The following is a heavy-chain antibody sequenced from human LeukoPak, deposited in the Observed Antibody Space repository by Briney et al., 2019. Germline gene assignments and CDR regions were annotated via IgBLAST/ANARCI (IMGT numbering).Heavy chain of an antibody. CDR3: TTEYDSSGYGFDY. Sequence: GGSLRLSCAASGFTFSNAWMSWVRQAPGKGLEWVGRIKSKTDGGTTDYAAPVKVRFTISRDDSKNTLYLQMNSLKTEDTAVYYCTTEYDSSGYGFDYWGQGTLVTVSS. V-gene: IGHV3-15*01. CDR1: GFTFSNAW. J-gene: IGHJ4*02. CDR2: IKSKTDGGTT. D-gene: IGHD3-22*01.